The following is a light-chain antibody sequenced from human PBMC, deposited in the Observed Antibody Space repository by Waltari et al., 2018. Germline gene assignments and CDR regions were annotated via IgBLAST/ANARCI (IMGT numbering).Light chain of an antibody. CDR1: SSDVGNYNL. V-gene: IGLV2-23*02. J-gene: IGLJ1*01. CDR2: EVT. CDR3: CSYVGLGIYV. Sequence: QSGLTQPASVSGSPGQSITISCTGTSSDVGNYNLVSWYQQSAGKAPKLMVYEVTKRASGVSDRFSGSKSGNTASLTISGLQSEDEADYYCCSYVGLGIYVFGTGTKVTVL.